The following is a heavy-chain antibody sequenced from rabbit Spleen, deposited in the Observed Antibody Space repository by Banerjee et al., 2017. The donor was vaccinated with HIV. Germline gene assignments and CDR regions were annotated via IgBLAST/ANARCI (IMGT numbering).Heavy chain of an antibody. D-gene: IGHD3-1*01. CDR2: IDTGSSDT. CDR1: GFSFSGYY. Sequence: QSVEESGGRLVNPDESLTLTCKASGFSFSGYYMCWVRQAPGKGLEWIAYIDTGSSDTYYASWAKGRFTISKTSSTTVTLQMTSLTAADTATYFCARGGTSVDWGTDLWGPGTLVTVS. V-gene: IGHV1S40*01. J-gene: IGHJ4*01. CDR3: ARGGTSVDWGTDL.